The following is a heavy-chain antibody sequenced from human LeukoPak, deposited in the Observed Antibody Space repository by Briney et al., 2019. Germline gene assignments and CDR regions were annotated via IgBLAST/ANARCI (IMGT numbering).Heavy chain of an antibody. Sequence: SETLSLTCTVSGGSISSYYWSWIREPPGKGREWIGYIYYSGSTNYNPSLKSRVTISVDTSKNQFSLKLSSVTAADTAVYYCAGHRYYYGSGSYPWGQGTLVTVSS. CDR3: AGHRYYYGSGSYP. V-gene: IGHV4-59*01. CDR1: GGSISSYY. J-gene: IGHJ5*02. CDR2: IYYSGST. D-gene: IGHD3-10*01.